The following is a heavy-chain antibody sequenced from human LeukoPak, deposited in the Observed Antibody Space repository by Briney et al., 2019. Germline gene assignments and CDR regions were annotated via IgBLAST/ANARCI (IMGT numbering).Heavy chain of an antibody. D-gene: IGHD3-22*01. J-gene: IGHJ4*02. Sequence: GGSLRLSRAASGFTFSSYEMNWVRQAPGKGLEWVSYISSSGRTIYYADSVKGRFTISRDNAKNSLYLQMNSLRAEDTAVYYCARLDYYDSTSSDYWGQGTLVTVSS. CDR1: GFTFSSYE. CDR3: ARLDYYDSTSSDY. V-gene: IGHV3-48*03. CDR2: ISSSGRTI.